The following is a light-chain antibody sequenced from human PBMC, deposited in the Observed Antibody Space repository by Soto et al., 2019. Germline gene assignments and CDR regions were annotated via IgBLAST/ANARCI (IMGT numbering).Light chain of an antibody. Sequence: SYELTQPPSVSVSPGQTASITCSGDKLDDKYACWYQQKPGQSPVLVIYQDTKRPSGIPERFSGSNSGNTATLTISGTQPLDEADYYCQAWDSSYVVFGGGTQLTVL. CDR1: KLDDKY. CDR2: QDT. V-gene: IGLV3-1*01. J-gene: IGLJ2*01. CDR3: QAWDSSYVV.